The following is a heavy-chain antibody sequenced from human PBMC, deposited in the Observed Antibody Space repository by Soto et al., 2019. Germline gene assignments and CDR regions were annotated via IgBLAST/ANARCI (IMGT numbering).Heavy chain of an antibody. D-gene: IGHD2-2*01. CDR2: IYYSGST. Sequence: PSETLSLTCTVSGGSISSYYWSWIRQPPGKGLEWIGYIYYSGSTNYNPSLKSRVTISVDTSKNQFSLKLSSVTAADTAVYYCARGPLVPAANTWFDPWGQGTPVTVSS. V-gene: IGHV4-59*01. CDR1: GGSISSYY. CDR3: ARGPLVPAANTWFDP. J-gene: IGHJ5*02.